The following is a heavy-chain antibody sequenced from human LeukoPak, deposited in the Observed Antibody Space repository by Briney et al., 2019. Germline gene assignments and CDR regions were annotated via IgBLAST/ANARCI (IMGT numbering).Heavy chain of an antibody. D-gene: IGHD3-10*01. J-gene: IGHJ4*02. Sequence: ASVKVSCKASGYTFISYGISWVRQAPGQGLEWMGWISAYNGNTNYAQKLQGRVTMTTDTSTSIAYMELRSLRSDDTAVYYCARDLAPTVRFGPDCWGQGTLVTVSS. CDR3: ARDLAPTVRFGPDC. CDR1: GYTFISYG. V-gene: IGHV1-18*01. CDR2: ISAYNGNT.